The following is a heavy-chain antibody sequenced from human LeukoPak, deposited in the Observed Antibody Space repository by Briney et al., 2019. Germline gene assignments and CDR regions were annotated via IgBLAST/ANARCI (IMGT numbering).Heavy chain of an antibody. CDR3: ARKPIFYDSGRHWYYFDY. J-gene: IGHJ4*02. Sequence: PSETLSLTCTVSDGSMSSSNYYWGWIRQPPGKGLEWIASRSYGGNTYYNPSLKSRVTISVDTSKNQFSLELSSVTAADTAVYYCARKPIFYDSGRHWYYFDYWGQGTLVTVSS. CDR2: RSYGGNT. CDR1: DGSMSSSNYY. V-gene: IGHV4-39*01. D-gene: IGHD3-10*01.